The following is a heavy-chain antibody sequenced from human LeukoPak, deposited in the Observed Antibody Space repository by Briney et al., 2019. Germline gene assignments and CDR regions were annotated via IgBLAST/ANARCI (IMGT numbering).Heavy chain of an antibody. V-gene: IGHV3-23*01. J-gene: IGHJ1*01. D-gene: IGHD3-3*01. CDR3: MRQNRAYFFGH. CDR2: VSGSGGHK. Sequence: GGSLRLSCVASGFAFSTYPMSWVRQAPGKGLEWVSGVSGSGGHKFYADSAKGRVTISRDNSKKTLYLQMSSLRVEDTAVYFCMRQNRAYFFGHWGQGTLVTVSS. CDR1: GFAFSTYP.